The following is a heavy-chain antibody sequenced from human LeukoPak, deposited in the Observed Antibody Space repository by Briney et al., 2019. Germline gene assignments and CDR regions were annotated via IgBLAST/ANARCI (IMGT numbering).Heavy chain of an antibody. CDR3: ARSIAAHNNWFDP. CDR1: GGSISSYY. Sequence: SETLSLTCTVSGGSISSYYWSWIRQPPGKGLEWIGYIYYSGSTNYNPSLKGRVTISVDTSKNQFSLKLSSVTAADTAVYYCARSIAAHNNWFDPWGQGTLVTASS. CDR2: IYYSGST. V-gene: IGHV4-59*01. J-gene: IGHJ5*02. D-gene: IGHD6-6*01.